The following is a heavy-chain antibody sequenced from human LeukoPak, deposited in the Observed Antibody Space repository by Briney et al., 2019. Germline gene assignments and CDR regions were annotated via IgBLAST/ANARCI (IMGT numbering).Heavy chain of an antibody. D-gene: IGHD2/OR15-2a*01. Sequence: GGSLRLSCAASGFTFNKYAMRWVRQAPGKGLEWVSAISPSGSDTYFADSVKGRFTISRDNSKTTLYLQMNSLRAEDTAVYYCARLLSWGQGTLVTVSS. V-gene: IGHV3-23*01. J-gene: IGHJ4*02. CDR2: ISPSGSDT. CDR1: GFTFNKYA. CDR3: ARLLS.